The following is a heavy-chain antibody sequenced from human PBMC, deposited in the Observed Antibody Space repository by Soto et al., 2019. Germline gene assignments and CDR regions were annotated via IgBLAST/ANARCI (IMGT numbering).Heavy chain of an antibody. CDR1: GFTFSNAW. D-gene: IGHD3-9*01. CDR3: TTVNFDWLLYYYYYYYMDV. J-gene: IGHJ6*03. V-gene: IGHV3-15*01. CDR2: IKSKTDGGTT. Sequence: GGSLRLSCAASGFTFSNAWMSWVRQAPGKGLEWVGRIKSKTDGGTTDYAAPVKGRFTISRDDSKNTLYLQMNSLKTEDTAVYYCTTVNFDWLLYYYYYYYMDVWGKGTTVTVSS.